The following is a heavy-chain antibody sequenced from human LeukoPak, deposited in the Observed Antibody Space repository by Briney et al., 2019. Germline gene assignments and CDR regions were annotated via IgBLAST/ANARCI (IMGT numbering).Heavy chain of an antibody. D-gene: IGHD4/OR15-4a*01. Sequence: SETLSLTCSVSGASINSHYWTWIRQPAGEGLEWIGRIYISGSTNYSPSLKSRVTMSVDTSKNQFSLNLISVTAADTAVYYCARALNPLTGTYYFDYWGQGTLVTVSS. V-gene: IGHV4-4*07. CDR3: ARALNPLTGTYYFDY. CDR1: GASINSHY. CDR2: IYISGST. J-gene: IGHJ4*02.